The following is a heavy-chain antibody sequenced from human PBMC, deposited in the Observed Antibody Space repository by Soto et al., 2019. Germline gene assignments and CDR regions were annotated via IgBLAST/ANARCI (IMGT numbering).Heavy chain of an antibody. CDR3: TRERWDYGDPKWSFDL. CDR2: IRSKSYGKTT. Sequence: EVQLVESGGGLVRPGRSLRLSCSTSGFTFGDNGMTWFRQAPRKGLEWVGVIRSKSYGKTTEYAASATDRFTISRDDSKRIAYLQMNSLTADDTAVYYCTRERWDYGDPKWSFDLWGRGTLVTVSS. D-gene: IGHD4-17*01. CDR1: GFTFGDNG. V-gene: IGHV3-49*05. J-gene: IGHJ2*01.